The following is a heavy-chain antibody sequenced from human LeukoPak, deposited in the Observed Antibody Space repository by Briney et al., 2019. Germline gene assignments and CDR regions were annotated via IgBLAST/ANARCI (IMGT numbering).Heavy chain of an antibody. D-gene: IGHD3-9*01. CDR1: GGSISSGGYS. Sequence: SQTLSLTCAVSGGSISSGGYSWSWIRQPPGKGLEWIGYIYHSGSTYYNPSLESRVTISVDRSKNQFSLKLSSVTAADTAVYYCARVGLRYFDWSSPPYYFDYWGQGTLVTVSS. CDR3: ARVGLRYFDWSSPPYYFDY. J-gene: IGHJ4*02. V-gene: IGHV4-30-2*01. CDR2: IYHSGST.